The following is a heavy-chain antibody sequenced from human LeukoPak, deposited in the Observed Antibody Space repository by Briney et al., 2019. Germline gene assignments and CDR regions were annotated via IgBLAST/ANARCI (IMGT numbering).Heavy chain of an antibody. V-gene: IGHV1-18*01. D-gene: IGHD5-24*01. Sequence: GASVKVSCKASGYTFTSYGISWVRQAPGQGLEWMGWISAYNGNTNYAQKLQGRVTMTTDTSTSTAYMELRSLRSDDTAVYYCARDAVEMATIDDYYYYMDVWGKGTTVTISS. CDR2: ISAYNGNT. CDR1: GYTFTSYG. CDR3: ARDAVEMATIDDYYYYMDV. J-gene: IGHJ6*03.